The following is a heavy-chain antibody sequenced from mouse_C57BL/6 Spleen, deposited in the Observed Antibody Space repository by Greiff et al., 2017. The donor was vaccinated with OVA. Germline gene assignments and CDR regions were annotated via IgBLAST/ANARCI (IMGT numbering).Heavy chain of an antibody. CDR3: ARDGDYGYYGLGRRYFDY. CDR1: GYTFTSYW. D-gene: IGHD2-1*01. J-gene: IGHJ2*01. V-gene: IGHV1-64*01. Sequence: QVQLQQPGAELVKPGASVKLSCKASGYTFTSYWMHWVKQRPGQGLEWIGMIHPNSGSTNYNEKFKSKATLTVDKSSSTAYMQLSSLTSEDSAVYYCARDGDYGYYGLGRRYFDYWGQGTTLTVSS. CDR2: IHPNSGST.